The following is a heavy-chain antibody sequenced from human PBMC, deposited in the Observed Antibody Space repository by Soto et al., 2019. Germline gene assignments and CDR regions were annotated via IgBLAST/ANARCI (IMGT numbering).Heavy chain of an antibody. Sequence: AASVKVSCKVSGYTFTDYYMHWVQQAPGKGLEWMGLVDPEDGETIYAEKFQGRVTITADTSTDTAYMELSSLRSEDTAVYYCATRIAVAKFPPEYWGQGTLVTVSS. J-gene: IGHJ4*02. CDR1: GYTFTDYY. CDR3: ATRIAVAKFPPEY. V-gene: IGHV1-69-2*01. CDR2: VDPEDGET. D-gene: IGHD6-19*01.